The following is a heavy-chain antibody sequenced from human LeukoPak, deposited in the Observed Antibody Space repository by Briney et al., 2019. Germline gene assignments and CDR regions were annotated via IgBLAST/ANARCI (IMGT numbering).Heavy chain of an antibody. V-gene: IGHV3-48*03. J-gene: IGHJ4*02. CDR2: ISNSGSSI. Sequence: GGSLRLSCAASGFTFSSYEMNWVRQAPGKGLEWISYISNSGSSIFYADSVKGRFTIARDNARSSLYLQMNSLRAEDTAVYYCARDRPDRGYSYGRDFDYWGQGTLVTVSS. CDR3: ARDRPDRGYSYGRDFDY. CDR1: GFTFSSYE. D-gene: IGHD5-18*01.